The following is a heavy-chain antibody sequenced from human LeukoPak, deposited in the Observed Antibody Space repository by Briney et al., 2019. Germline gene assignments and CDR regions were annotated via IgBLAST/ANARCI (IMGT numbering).Heavy chain of an antibody. CDR2: IYYSGST. D-gene: IGHD6-13*01. CDR1: GGSISSYY. CDR3: ARHVGGRSSWYYY. V-gene: IGHV4-59*08. Sequence: SETLSLTCTVSGGSISSYYWSWIRQPPGKGLEWIGYIYYSGSTNYNPSLKSRVTISVDTSKNQFSLKLSSVTAADTAVYYCARHVGGRSSWYYYWGQGTLVTVSS. J-gene: IGHJ4*02.